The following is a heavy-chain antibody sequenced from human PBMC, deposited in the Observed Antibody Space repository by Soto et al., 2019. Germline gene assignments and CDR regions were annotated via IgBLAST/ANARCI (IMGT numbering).Heavy chain of an antibody. J-gene: IGHJ4*02. CDR2: ISGSGVNT. CDR1: GFTFSTYA. V-gene: IGHV3-23*01. D-gene: IGHD4-17*01. CDR3: AKHRYDYGHYADY. Sequence: GGSLRLSCEASGFTFSTYAMTWVRQAPGKGLAWVATISGSGVNTHYADSVKGRFTISRDNSKNTLFLQMNALRAEDTAIYSCAKHRYDYGHYADYWGQGTLVTVSS.